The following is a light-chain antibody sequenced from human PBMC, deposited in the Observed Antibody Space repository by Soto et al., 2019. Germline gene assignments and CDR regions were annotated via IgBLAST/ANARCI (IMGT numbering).Light chain of an antibody. V-gene: IGKV3-20*01. J-gene: IGKJ1*01. CDR3: QQFGSAPEGT. CDR1: QTVRGIY. Sequence: EIVLTQSPGTLSLSPGERATVYCRASQTVRGIYLAWYQQKPGQAPRLIIYGGSSRANGIPDRFSGSGSGTDFTLTISRLEPEDFALYYCQQFGSAPEGTFGQGTKVDIK. CDR2: GGS.